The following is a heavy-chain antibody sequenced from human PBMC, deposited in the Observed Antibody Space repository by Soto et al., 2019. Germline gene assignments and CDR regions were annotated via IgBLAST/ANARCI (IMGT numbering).Heavy chain of an antibody. Sequence: SVKVSCKASGGTFSSYAISWVRQAPGQGLEWMGGIIPIFGTANYAQKFQGRVTITADESTSTAYMELSSLRSEDTAVYYCARCAGRSSSSSGWFDPWGQGTLVTVSS. CDR2: IIPIFGTA. CDR3: ARCAGRSSSSSGWFDP. D-gene: IGHD6-6*01. V-gene: IGHV1-69*13. J-gene: IGHJ5*02. CDR1: GGTFSSYA.